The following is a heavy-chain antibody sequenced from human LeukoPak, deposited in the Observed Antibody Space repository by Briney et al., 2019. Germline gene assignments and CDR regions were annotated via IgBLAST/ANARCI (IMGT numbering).Heavy chain of an antibody. Sequence: GGSLRLSCAASGFTFSSYNMNWVRQAPGKGLGWVSDISSSGSTIYFADSVKGRFTISRDNAKNSLYLQMNSLRDEGTAVYYCARLEYYYVSGNYYKLFDYWGQGTLVAVCS. CDR1: GFTFSSYN. J-gene: IGHJ4*02. CDR3: ARLEYYYVSGNYYKLFDY. CDR2: ISSSGSTI. D-gene: IGHD3-10*01. V-gene: IGHV3-48*02.